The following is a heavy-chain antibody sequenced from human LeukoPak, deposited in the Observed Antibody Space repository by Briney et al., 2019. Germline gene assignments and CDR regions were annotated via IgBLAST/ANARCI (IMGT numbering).Heavy chain of an antibody. V-gene: IGHV1-18*01. CDR1: GYTFTSYG. D-gene: IGHD3-22*01. Sequence: ASVKVSCKASGYTFTSYGINWVRQAPGQGFEWMGWNSGYNGNTIYAEHFQGRVTMTTDTSTNTAYMELRSLRSEDTAVYYCARGGDARIVVGDPFDYWGQGTLVTVSS. J-gene: IGHJ4*02. CDR2: NSGYNGNT. CDR3: ARGGDARIVVGDPFDY.